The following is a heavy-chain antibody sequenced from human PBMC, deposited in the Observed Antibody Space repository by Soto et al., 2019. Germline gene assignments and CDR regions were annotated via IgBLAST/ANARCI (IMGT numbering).Heavy chain of an antibody. CDR2: IVVGRGNT. Sequence: SVKVSCKASGFTFISSAVQWVRQARGQRLEWIGWIVVGRGNTNYAQKFQERVTITRDMSTNTAYIELSSLRSEDTAVYYCAAENVGYSYGSYFDYWGQGTLVTVSS. CDR1: GFTFISSA. V-gene: IGHV1-58*01. J-gene: IGHJ4*02. CDR3: AAENVGYSYGSYFDY. D-gene: IGHD5-18*01.